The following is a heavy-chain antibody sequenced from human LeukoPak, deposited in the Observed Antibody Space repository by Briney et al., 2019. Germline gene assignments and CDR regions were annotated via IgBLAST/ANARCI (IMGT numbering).Heavy chain of an antibody. J-gene: IGHJ3*02. V-gene: IGHV3-23*01. CDR1: GFTFSNYV. CDR3: ARGGGVVVVPAAPMGAFDI. CDR2: ITGSGDTT. Sequence: GGSLRLSCVASGFTFSNYVMSWVRQAPGKGLEWVSAITGSGDTTYYADSVKGRFTISRDNSKNTLYLQMNSLRAEDTAVYYCARGGGVVVVPAAPMGAFDIWGQGTMVTVSS. D-gene: IGHD2-2*01.